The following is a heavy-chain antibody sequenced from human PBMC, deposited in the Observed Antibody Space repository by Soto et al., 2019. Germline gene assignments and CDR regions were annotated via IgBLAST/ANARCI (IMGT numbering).Heavy chain of an antibody. CDR1: GYDFTRNW. CDR3: ARQFCTTTDCSTYFDN. J-gene: IGHJ4*02. V-gene: IGHV5-51*01. Sequence: LKISCETSGYDFTRNWIGWVRQRPGKGLEWVGLVYPRGSDTRYSPSFRGHVSMSADESVRTAYLQWTSLEASDTAIYYCARQFCTTTDCSTYFDNWGQGTPVTVSS. D-gene: IGHD2-8*01. CDR2: VYPRGSDT.